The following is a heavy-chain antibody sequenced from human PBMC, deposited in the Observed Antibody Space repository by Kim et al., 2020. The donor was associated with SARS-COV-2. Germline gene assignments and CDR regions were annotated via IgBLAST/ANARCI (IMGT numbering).Heavy chain of an antibody. CDR2: ISGSGGST. J-gene: IGHJ4*02. CDR1: GFTFSSYA. Sequence: RGSLRHSCAASGFTFSSYAMSWVRQAPGKGLEWVSAISGSGGSTYYADSVKGRFTISRDNSKNTLYLQMNSLRAEDTAVYYCAKGNRLGNGFGYWGQGTLVTVSS. CDR3: AKGNRLGNGFGY. V-gene: IGHV3-23*01. D-gene: IGHD1-1*01.